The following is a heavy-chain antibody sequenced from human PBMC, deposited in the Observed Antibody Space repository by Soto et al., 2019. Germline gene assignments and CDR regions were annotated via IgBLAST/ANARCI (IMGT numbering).Heavy chain of an antibody. V-gene: IGHV4-39*01. Sequence: QLQLQESGPGLVKPSETLSLTCTVSGGSISSSSYYWGWIRQPPGKGLEWIGSIYYSGSTYYNPSLKSRVTNSVDTSKNQFSLKLSSVTAADPAVYYGARASSIAARPLDYWGQGTLVTVSS. CDR2: IYYSGST. J-gene: IGHJ4*02. CDR3: ARASSIAARPLDY. CDR1: GGSISSSSYY. D-gene: IGHD6-6*01.